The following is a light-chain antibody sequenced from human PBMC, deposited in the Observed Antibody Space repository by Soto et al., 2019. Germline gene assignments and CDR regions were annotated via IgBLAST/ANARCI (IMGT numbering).Light chain of an antibody. J-gene: IGLJ1*01. Sequence: QSVLTQPPSASGTPVQRVTISCSGSSSNIGSNTVNWYQQLPGTAPKLLIYGNNQRPSGVPDRFSGSKSGTSASLAISGLQSEDEADYYCVAWDDSLNGYVFGTGTKVTVL. CDR3: VAWDDSLNGYV. CDR2: GNN. V-gene: IGLV1-44*01. CDR1: SSNIGSNT.